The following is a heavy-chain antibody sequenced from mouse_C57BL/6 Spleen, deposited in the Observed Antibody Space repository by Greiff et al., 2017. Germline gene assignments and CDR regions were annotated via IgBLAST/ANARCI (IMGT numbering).Heavy chain of an antibody. Sequence: QVQLQQPGAELVRPGTSVKLSCKASGYTFTSYWMHWVKQRPGQGLEWIGVIDPSDSYTNYNQKFKGKATLTVDTSSSTAYMQLSSLTSEDSAVYYCARGYYGSSYRFAYWGQGTLVTVSA. CDR2: IDPSDSYT. CDR3: ARGYYGSSYRFAY. V-gene: IGHV1-59*01. CDR1: GYTFTSYW. J-gene: IGHJ3*01. D-gene: IGHD1-1*01.